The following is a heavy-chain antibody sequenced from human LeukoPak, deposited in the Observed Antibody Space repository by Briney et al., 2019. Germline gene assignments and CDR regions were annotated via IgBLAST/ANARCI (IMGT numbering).Heavy chain of an antibody. J-gene: IGHJ4*02. V-gene: IGHV3-74*01. D-gene: IGHD2-21*02. CDR1: GFTFSSYW. CDR3: ARELPSGDFEVFDY. CDR2: INSDGSST. Sequence: PGGSLRLSCAASGFTFSSYWMHWVRQAPGKGLVWVSRINSDGSSTSYADPVKGRFTISRDNAKNTLYQQMNSLRAEDTAVYYCARELPSGDFEVFDYWGQGTLVTVSS.